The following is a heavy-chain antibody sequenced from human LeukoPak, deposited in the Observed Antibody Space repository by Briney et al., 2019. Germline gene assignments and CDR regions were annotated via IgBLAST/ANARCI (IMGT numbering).Heavy chain of an antibody. CDR2: ISGSGCST. D-gene: IGHD2-15*01. Sequence: GGSLRLSCAASGFTFNSYAMSWVRQAPGKGLEWVSAISGSGCSTYYADSAKGRFTISRDNSKNTLYLQMNSLRGEDTAVYYCAKDALDIVVVVAATPGDSFDYWGQGTLVTVSS. V-gene: IGHV3-23*01. CDR3: AKDALDIVVVVAATPGDSFDY. J-gene: IGHJ4*02. CDR1: GFTFNSYA.